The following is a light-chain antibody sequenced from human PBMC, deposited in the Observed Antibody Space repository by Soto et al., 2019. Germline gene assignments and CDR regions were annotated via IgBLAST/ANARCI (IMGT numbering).Light chain of an antibody. CDR1: QSVSSY. Sequence: EIVLTQSPATLSLSPGERATLSCGASQSVSSYLAWYQQKPGQAPRLLLFGVSNRATGIPARFSGSGSGTDFSLTISSLQSEDFAVYYCQQYDYWPRTFGQGTKWIS. J-gene: IGKJ1*01. V-gene: IGKV3-11*01. CDR2: GVS. CDR3: QQYDYWPRT.